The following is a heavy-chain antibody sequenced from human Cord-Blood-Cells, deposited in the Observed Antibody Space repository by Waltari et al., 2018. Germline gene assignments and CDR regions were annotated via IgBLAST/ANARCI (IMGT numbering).Heavy chain of an antibody. CDR1: GGSISSGGYY. J-gene: IGHJ3*02. CDR3: ARDRALSGADAFDI. V-gene: IGHV4-31*03. Sequence: QVQLQESGPGLVKPSQTLSLTCTVSGGSISSGGYYWSWIRQHPGKGLEWVGYLYYSGSTYYNPSLKSRVTISVDTSKNQFSLKLSSVTAADTAVYYCARDRALSGADAFDIWGQGTMVTVSS. D-gene: IGHD3-16*02. CDR2: LYYSGST.